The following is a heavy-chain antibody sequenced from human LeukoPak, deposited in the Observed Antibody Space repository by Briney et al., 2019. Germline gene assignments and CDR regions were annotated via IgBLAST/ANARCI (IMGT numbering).Heavy chain of an antibody. Sequence: SETLSLTCAVYGGSFSGYYWSWIRQPPGKGLEWIGEINHSGSTNYNPSLKSRVTISVDTSKNQFSLKLSSVTAADTAVYYCASAPRIAAGLFDYWGQGTLVTVSS. D-gene: IGHD6-13*01. V-gene: IGHV4-34*01. J-gene: IGHJ4*02. CDR2: INHSGST. CDR3: ASAPRIAAGLFDY. CDR1: GGSFSGYY.